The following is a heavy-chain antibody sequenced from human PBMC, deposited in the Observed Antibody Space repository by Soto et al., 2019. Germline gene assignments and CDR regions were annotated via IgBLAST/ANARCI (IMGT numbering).Heavy chain of an antibody. CDR3: ARLPTDGYSSGSDHYGMDV. Sequence: GESLKISCNGSAYIFTSYWIGWVRQMPGKGLEWMGIIYPGDSDTRYSPSLQGQVTISADKSISTAYLQLSSLKASDTAIYYCARLPTDGYSSGSDHYGMDVWGQVTTITFSS. CDR1: AYIFTSYW. V-gene: IGHV5-51*01. D-gene: IGHD5-18*01. CDR2: IYPGDSDT. J-gene: IGHJ6*02.